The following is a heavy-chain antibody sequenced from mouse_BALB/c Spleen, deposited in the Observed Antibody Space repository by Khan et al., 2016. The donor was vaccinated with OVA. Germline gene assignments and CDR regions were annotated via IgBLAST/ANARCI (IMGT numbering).Heavy chain of an antibody. D-gene: IGHD2-3*01. J-gene: IGHJ4*01. CDR1: GYSITSDYA. CDR3: ARDGSRYNYAMDY. V-gene: IGHV3-2*02. CDR2: ISDSGSI. Sequence: EVQLVESGPGLVKPSQSLSLTCTVTGYSITSDYAWNWIRQFQGNKLEWVGFISDSGSINYNTTLKSRISITRDTSKNQFFLQLTSVTTEDKATYYCARDGSRYNYAMDYWGQGTSVTVSS.